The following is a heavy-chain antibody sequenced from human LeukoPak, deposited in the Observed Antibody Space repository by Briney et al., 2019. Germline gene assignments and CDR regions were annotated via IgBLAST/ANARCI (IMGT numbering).Heavy chain of an antibody. D-gene: IGHD6-13*01. CDR2: ISSSSSTI. J-gene: IGHJ3*02. V-gene: IGHV3-48*04. CDR3: ARDQTDSAAAVEGDAFDI. CDR1: GFTFSSYS. Sequence: PGGSLRLSCAASGFTFSSYSMNWVRQAPGKGLEWVSYISSSSSTIYYADSVKGRFTISRDNAKNSLYLQMNSLRAEDTAVYYCARDQTDSAAAVEGDAFDIWGQGTMVTVSS.